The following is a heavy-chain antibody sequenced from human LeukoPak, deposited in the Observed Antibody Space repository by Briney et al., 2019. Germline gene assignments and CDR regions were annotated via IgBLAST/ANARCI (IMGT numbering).Heavy chain of an antibody. J-gene: IGHJ4*02. D-gene: IGHD3-10*01. CDR3: ARDRDLRFGDSFDY. V-gene: IGHV1-18*01. CDR1: GYTFRSYG. Sequence: ASVKVSCKASGYTFRSYGINWVRQAPGQGLEWMGWISDYNGNTNYAQKIQGRVTMTTDTSTSTAYMELRSLRSDDTAVYYCARDRDLRFGDSFDYWGQGTLVTVSS. CDR2: ISDYNGNT.